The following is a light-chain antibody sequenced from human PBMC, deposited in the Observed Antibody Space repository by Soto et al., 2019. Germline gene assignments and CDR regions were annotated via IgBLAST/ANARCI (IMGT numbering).Light chain of an antibody. CDR3: SSYTSTSILV. CDR1: SSDIGGYEF. Sequence: QSALTQPASVSGSPGQSITISCTGSSSDIGGYEFVSWYQQHPGQVPKLIIYEVHNRPSGVSDRFSGSKSGNTASLTISALQEEDEADFYCSSYTSTSILVFGGGTQMTVL. CDR2: EVH. V-gene: IGLV2-14*01. J-gene: IGLJ7*01.